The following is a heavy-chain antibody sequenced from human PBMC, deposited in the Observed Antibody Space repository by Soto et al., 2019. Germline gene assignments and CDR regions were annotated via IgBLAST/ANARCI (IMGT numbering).Heavy chain of an antibody. D-gene: IGHD2-21*02. CDR3: ARVNIVVVTDILPYYYGMDV. CDR2: ISAYNGNT. J-gene: IGHJ6*02. CDR1: GYTFTIYG. V-gene: IGHV1-18*04. Sequence: ASVKVSCKASGYTFTIYGISWLRQAPGQGLEWMGWISAYNGNTNYAQKLQGRVTMTTDTSTSTAYMELRSLRSDDTAVYYCARVNIVVVTDILPYYYGMDVGGQGTTVTVSS.